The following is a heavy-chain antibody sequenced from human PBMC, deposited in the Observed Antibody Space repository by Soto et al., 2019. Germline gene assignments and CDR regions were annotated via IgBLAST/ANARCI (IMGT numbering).Heavy chain of an antibody. CDR3: AKTYDFWSGPAGYYGMDV. CDR2: ISGSGGST. V-gene: IGHV3-23*01. CDR1: GFTFSSYA. J-gene: IGHJ6*02. Sequence: GGSLRLSCSASGFTFSSYAMSWVRHAPGKGLEWVSAISGSGGSTYYADSVKGRFTISRDNSKNTLYLQMNSLRAEDTAVYYCAKTYDFWSGPAGYYGMDVWGQGTTVTVSS. D-gene: IGHD3-3*01.